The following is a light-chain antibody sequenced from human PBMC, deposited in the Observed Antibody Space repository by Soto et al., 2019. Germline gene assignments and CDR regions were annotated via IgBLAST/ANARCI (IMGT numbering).Light chain of an antibody. V-gene: IGLV1-40*01. CDR1: SSKIGAGHD. Sequence: QSVLTQPPSVSGAPGQRVTISCTGSSSKIGAGHDVHWYQQFPGTAPQLLIFGNNNRPSGVPDRFSGSKSGTSASLAISGLQAEDEADFYCQSYDRSLSAYVFGTGTKVTV. J-gene: IGLJ1*01. CDR3: QSYDRSLSAYV. CDR2: GNN.